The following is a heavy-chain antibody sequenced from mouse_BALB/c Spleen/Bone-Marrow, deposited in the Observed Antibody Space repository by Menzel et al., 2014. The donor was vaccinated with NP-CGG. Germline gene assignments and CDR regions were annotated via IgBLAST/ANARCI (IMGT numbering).Heavy chain of an antibody. D-gene: IGHD2-4*01. CDR1: GYTFTDKW. V-gene: IGHV1-69*01. J-gene: IGHJ4*01. CDR2: FDTSDSYI. CDR3: ARGGHDFSLDY. Sequence: QVHVKQSGAEFVMPGASVKMSCKASGYTFTDKWMHWVKQRPGQGLEWIGAFDTSDSYINYNQKFKGKASLTVDASSSTAYMHLSSLTSDDSAVYYCARGGHDFSLDYWGQGTSVIVSS.